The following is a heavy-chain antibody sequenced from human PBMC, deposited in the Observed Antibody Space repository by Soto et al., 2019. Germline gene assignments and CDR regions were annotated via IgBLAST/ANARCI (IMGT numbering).Heavy chain of an antibody. CDR2: VSSSGTTI. J-gene: IGHJ4*02. CDR1: GFTFSDYD. D-gene: IGHD6-6*01. V-gene: IGHV3-11*01. CDR3: ARMGPRAARPTY. Sequence: QVQLVESGGGLVKPGGSLRLSCAASGFTFSDYDMSWIRQAPGKGLEWVSFVSSSGTTIYYADSVKGRFTISRDHAKNSLYLQMNSLRAEDPAVYYCARMGPRAARPTYWGQGTLVTVSS.